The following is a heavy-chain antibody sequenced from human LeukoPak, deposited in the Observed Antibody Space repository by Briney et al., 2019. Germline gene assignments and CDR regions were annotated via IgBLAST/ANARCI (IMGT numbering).Heavy chain of an antibody. V-gene: IGHV3-23*01. Sequence: PGGSLRLSCAASGFTFSSYAMSWVRQAPGKGLEWVSAISGSGGSTYYADSVKGRFTISRDNSKNTLYLQMDSLRAEDTAVYYCAKRRSYYDSSGYNYWGQGTLVTVSS. CDR3: AKRRSYYDSSGYNY. D-gene: IGHD3-22*01. J-gene: IGHJ4*02. CDR2: ISGSGGST. CDR1: GFTFSSYA.